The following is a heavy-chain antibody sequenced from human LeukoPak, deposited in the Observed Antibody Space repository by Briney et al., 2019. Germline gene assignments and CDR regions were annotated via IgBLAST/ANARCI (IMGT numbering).Heavy chain of an antibody. Sequence: SETLSLTCTVSGGSISSYYWSWIRQPPGKGLEWIGYIYYSGSTNYNPSLKSRVTISVDTSKNQFSLKLSSVTAADTAVYYCARDRGYWYDSSGYYPVDAFDIWGQGTMVTVSS. CDR3: ARDRGYWYDSSGYYPVDAFDI. CDR1: GGSISSYY. D-gene: IGHD3-22*01. CDR2: IYYSGST. J-gene: IGHJ3*02. V-gene: IGHV4-59*12.